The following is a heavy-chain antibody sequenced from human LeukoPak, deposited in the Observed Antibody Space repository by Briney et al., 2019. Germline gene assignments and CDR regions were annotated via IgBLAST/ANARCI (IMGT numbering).Heavy chain of an antibody. J-gene: IGHJ4*02. V-gene: IGHV4-4*02. CDR2: IFHSGST. Sequence: SGTLSLTCAVSGGSISSSNWWSWVRQPPGKGLEWIGEIFHSGSTNYNPSLKSRVTISIDRSKNQFSLKLSSVTAADTAVYYCAGETAVVTPSFDYWGQGTLVTVSS. CDR3: AGETAVVTPSFDY. CDR1: GGSISSSNW. D-gene: IGHD6-13*01.